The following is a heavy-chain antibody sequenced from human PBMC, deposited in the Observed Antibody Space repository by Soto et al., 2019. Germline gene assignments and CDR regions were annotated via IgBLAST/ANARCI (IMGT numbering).Heavy chain of an antibody. D-gene: IGHD3-10*01. J-gene: IGHJ1*01. CDR1: GGSFSGYY. V-gene: IGHV4-34*01. CDR2: LNDSGGT. CDR3: ARGRGGVQH. Sequence: QGQLQQWGAGLLKPSETLSLTCAVYGGSFSGYYWSWIRQPPGKGLEWIGELNDSGGTNYNASLKSRVSISGDTSKNQFSLNLNFVTAADTAVYYCARGRGGVQHWGQGTLVTVSS.